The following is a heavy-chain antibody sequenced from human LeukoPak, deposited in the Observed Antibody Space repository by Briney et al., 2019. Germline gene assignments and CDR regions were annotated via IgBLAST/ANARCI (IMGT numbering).Heavy chain of an antibody. V-gene: IGHV4-4*07. D-gene: IGHD3-10*01. Sequence: SETLSLTCTVSGGSLSSYYWSWIRQPAGKGLEWIGRIYTSGSTNYNPSLKSRVTMSVDTSKNQFSLKLSSVTAADTAVYYCARILWFGELYYFDYWGQGTLVTVSS. CDR1: GGSLSSYY. CDR2: IYTSGST. CDR3: ARILWFGELYYFDY. J-gene: IGHJ4*02.